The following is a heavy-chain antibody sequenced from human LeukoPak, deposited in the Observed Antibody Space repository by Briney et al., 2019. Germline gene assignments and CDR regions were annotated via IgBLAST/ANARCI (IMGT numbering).Heavy chain of an antibody. J-gene: IGHJ4*02. V-gene: IGHV4-59*01. CDR3: ARSLGITGELLYYFDY. Sequence: PSETLSLTCTVSGGSFSNYYWSWIRQPPGEGLEWIGYIDYSGNTSYNPSLESRVTISGDTSRTHLSRKLSPVTAADTAVYYCARSLGITGELLYYFDYWGQGTLVTVSS. CDR1: GGSFSNYY. CDR2: IDYSGNT. D-gene: IGHD1-7*01.